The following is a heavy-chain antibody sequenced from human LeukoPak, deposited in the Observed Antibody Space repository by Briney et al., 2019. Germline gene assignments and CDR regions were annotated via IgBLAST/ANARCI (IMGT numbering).Heavy chain of an antibody. J-gene: IGHJ4*02. CDR1: GFTFSNYA. CDR2: ITGSGNST. Sequence: PGGSLRLSCAASGFTFSNYAMSWVRQAPWKGLEWVSAITGSGNSTFYAGSVKGRFSVSRDNSKNTLYLQMNSLRAGDTAVYYCAKRRSGWYFIDCWGQGTLVTVSS. CDR3: AKRRSGWYFIDC. V-gene: IGHV3-23*01. D-gene: IGHD6-19*01.